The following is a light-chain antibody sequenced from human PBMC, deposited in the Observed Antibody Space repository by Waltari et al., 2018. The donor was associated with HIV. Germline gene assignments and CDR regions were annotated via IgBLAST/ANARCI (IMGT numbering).Light chain of an antibody. CDR3: QQYNNWPYT. CDR2: GDS. Sequence: EIVMTQSPATLWLSPGETATLSCRTRQSIATNLAWYQQKRGQAPQLLIYGDSTGAAGVPPRCSGSGSGTEFNLTLDSLQSDDFAIYYCQQYNNWPYTFARGSKVEVK. CDR1: QSIATN. J-gene: IGKJ2*01. V-gene: IGKV3-15*01.